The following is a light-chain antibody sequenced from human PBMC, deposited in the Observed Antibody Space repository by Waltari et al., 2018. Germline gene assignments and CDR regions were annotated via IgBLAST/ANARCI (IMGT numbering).Light chain of an antibody. J-gene: IGKJ1*01. V-gene: IGKV3-15*01. CDR3: HQYNNWPGT. CDR2: GAS. Sequence: ETVLTQSPVTLSVSPGEVATLSCRASQTVTSNLAWYQHHPGQAPRLLISGASTRAAGIPDRFSASGSGTEFTLTISNLQSEDFALYVCHQYNNWPGTFGQGTTVEIK. CDR1: QTVTSN.